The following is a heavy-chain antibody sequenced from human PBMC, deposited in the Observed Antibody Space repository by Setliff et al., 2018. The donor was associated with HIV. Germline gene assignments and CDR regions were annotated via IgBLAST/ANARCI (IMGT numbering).Heavy chain of an antibody. Sequence: PSETLSLTCTVSGGSISSSSYYWGWIRQPPGKGLEWIGSIYYSGSTYYNPSLKSRVTISVDTSKNQFSLKLSSVTAADTAVYYCARGPRITLIEVVTSDYYYGMDVWGQGTTVTVSS. CDR1: GGSISSSSYY. V-gene: IGHV4-39*01. D-gene: IGHD3-22*01. J-gene: IGHJ6*02. CDR3: ARGPRITLIEVVTSDYYYGMDV. CDR2: IYYSGST.